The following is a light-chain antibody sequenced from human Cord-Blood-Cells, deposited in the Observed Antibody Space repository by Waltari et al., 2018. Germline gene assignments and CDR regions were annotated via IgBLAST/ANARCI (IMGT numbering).Light chain of an antibody. CDR2: DAS. CDR3: QQRSNWWT. V-gene: IGKV3-11*01. CDR1: QSVSSY. Sequence: EIVLTQSPATLSLSPGERDTLSCRASQSVSSYLAWYQPKPGQAPRLLIYDASNRATGIPARFSGSGSGTDFTLTISSLEPEDFAVYYCQQRSNWWTFGQGTKVEIK. J-gene: IGKJ1*01.